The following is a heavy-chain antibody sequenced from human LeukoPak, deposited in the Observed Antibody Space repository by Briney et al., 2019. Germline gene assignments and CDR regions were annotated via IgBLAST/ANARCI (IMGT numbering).Heavy chain of an antibody. J-gene: IGHJ4*02. CDR3: AKLYSSSWYEDY. Sequence: GGSLRLSCAASGFTFSIYVMSWVRQAPGKGLQWVSAISDSGGSTYYADSVKGRLTISRDNSKNTLYLQMNSLRAEDTAVYYCAKLYSSSWYEDYWGQGTLVTVSS. D-gene: IGHD6-13*01. V-gene: IGHV3-23*01. CDR2: ISDSGGST. CDR1: GFTFSIYV.